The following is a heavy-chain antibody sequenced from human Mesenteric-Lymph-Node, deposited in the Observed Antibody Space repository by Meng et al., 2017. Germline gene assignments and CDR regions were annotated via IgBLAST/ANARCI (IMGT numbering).Heavy chain of an antibody. Sequence: GESLKISCAASGFSFSSYSMNWVRQAPGKGLEWVSCISSGSDYTYYGDSVKGRFTVSRDNAKNSLYLQMNSLRAEDTAVYYCARCAVAGSESFDYWGQGTLVTVSS. CDR3: ARCAVAGSESFDY. CDR1: GFSFSSYS. CDR2: ISSGSDYT. V-gene: IGHV3-21*01. D-gene: IGHD6-19*01. J-gene: IGHJ4*02.